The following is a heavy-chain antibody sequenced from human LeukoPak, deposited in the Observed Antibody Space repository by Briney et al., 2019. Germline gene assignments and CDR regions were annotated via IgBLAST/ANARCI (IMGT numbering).Heavy chain of an antibody. CDR2: MNPNSGNT. D-gene: IGHD3-3*01. Sequence: ASVKVSCKASGYTFTGYYMHWVRQAPGQGLEWMGWMNPNSGNTGYAQKFQGRVTITRNTSISTAYMELSSLRSEGTAVYYCARGVVGGYDSWSGYYTPYYYYMDVWGKGTTVTVSS. V-gene: IGHV1-8*03. CDR1: GYTFTGYY. J-gene: IGHJ6*03. CDR3: ARGVVGGYDSWSGYYTPYYYYMDV.